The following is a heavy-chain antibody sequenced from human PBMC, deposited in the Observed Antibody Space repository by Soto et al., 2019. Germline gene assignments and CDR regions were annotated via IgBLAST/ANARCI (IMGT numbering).Heavy chain of an antibody. CDR3: ARRHSSNWYFDY. V-gene: IGHV4-39*01. CDR1: GGSISSNNYY. Sequence: SETLSLTCTVSGGSISSNNYYWGWIRQPPGKGLEWIGSIYYSGSSYYNPSLMSRVTISVDTSKTQFSLKLNSVTAADTAVYYCARRHSSNWYFDYWGQGTLVTVSS. J-gene: IGHJ4*02. D-gene: IGHD6-13*01. CDR2: IYYSGSS.